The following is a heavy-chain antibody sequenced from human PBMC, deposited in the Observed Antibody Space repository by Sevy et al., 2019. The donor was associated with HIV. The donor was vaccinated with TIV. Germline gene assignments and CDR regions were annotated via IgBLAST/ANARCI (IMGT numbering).Heavy chain of an antibody. D-gene: IGHD1-26*01. CDR3: VRDKEVGASILDA. Sequence: GGSLRLSCVASGFNFRNFWMSWVRQAPGTGLECVADIKQDGSEAYYVDSVKGRFTISRDNAKNSLYLQMNSLRDEDTAMYFCVRDKEVGASILDAWGHGTPVTVSS. CDR1: GFNFRNFW. CDR2: IKQDGSEA. V-gene: IGHV3-7*03. J-gene: IGHJ5*01.